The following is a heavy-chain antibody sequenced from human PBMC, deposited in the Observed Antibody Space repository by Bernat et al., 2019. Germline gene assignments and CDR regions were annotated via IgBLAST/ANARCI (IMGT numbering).Heavy chain of an antibody. CDR3: AKDPKSVVVPPSFDY. CDR2: ISGSGGST. D-gene: IGHD2-2*01. CDR1: GFTFSSYA. Sequence: EVQLLESGGGLVQPGGSLRLSCAASGFTFSSYAMSWVRQAPGKGLEWVSAISGSGGSTYYADSVKGRFTISSDNSKNTLYLQMNSLRAEDTAVYYCAKDPKSVVVPPSFDYWGQGTLVTVSS. V-gene: IGHV3-23*01. J-gene: IGHJ4*02.